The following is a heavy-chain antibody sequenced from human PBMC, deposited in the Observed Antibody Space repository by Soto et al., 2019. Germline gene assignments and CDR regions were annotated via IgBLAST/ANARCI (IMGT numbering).Heavy chain of an antibody. D-gene: IGHD3-10*01. CDR1: GFTFSAFW. CDR3: ARGNGDGYFGLDV. CDR2: IKQDGSEK. J-gene: IGHJ6*02. V-gene: IGHV3-7*01. Sequence: DVQSVGSGGGLVQPGGSLRLSCTVSGFTFSAFWMTWVRQAPGKGLEWVANIKQDGSEKNYVDSVEGRFTISRDNAKNSMYLQMHSLSAEDTAVYYCARGNGDGYFGLDVWGQGTTVIVSS.